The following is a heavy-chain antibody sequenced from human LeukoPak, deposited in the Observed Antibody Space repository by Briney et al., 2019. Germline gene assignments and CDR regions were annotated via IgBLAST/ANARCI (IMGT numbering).Heavy chain of an antibody. CDR3: ARPIGAAGYGFDC. D-gene: IGHD6-13*01. J-gene: IGHJ4*02. CDR1: GFTFRSYL. CDR2: INGDGSTT. Sequence: GGSLRLSCAASGFTFRSYLMHWVRQAPGKGLVWVSRINGDGSTTTYADSVKGRFTISRDNARNTLYLQMHSLRPEDTAAYYCARPIGAAGYGFDCWGQGTLVTVSS. V-gene: IGHV3-74*01.